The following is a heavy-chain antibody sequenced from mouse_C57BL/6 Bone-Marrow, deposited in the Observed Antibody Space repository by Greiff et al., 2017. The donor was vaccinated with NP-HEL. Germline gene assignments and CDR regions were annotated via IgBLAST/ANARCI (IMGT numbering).Heavy chain of an antibody. CDR2: ISYDGSN. D-gene: IGHD1-1*01. J-gene: IGHJ1*03. CDR3: ARDKDYGSSPWYFDV. CDR1: GYSITSGYY. Sequence: VQLQQSGPGLVKPSQSLSLTCSVTGYSITSGYYWNWIRQFPGNKPEWMGYISYDGSNNYNPSLKNRIPLTRDTSKNQFVLKLNSVTTEDTATYYCARDKDYGSSPWYFDVWGTGTTVTVSS. V-gene: IGHV3-6*01.